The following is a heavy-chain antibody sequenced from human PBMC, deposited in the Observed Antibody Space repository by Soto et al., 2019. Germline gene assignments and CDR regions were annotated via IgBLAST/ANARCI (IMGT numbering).Heavy chain of an antibody. Sequence: QVQLVESGGGLVKPGGSLRLSCAASGLPFSTFGMHWVRQAPGKGLEWVAVISYDGNNKYYADSVKGRFTISRDNFKNTLYLQMDSLRAEDTAMYYCAKDHLETTVTTPSYWGQGTLVTVSS. J-gene: IGHJ4*02. CDR1: GLPFSTFG. D-gene: IGHD4-17*01. CDR3: AKDHLETTVTTPSY. V-gene: IGHV3-30*18. CDR2: ISYDGNNK.